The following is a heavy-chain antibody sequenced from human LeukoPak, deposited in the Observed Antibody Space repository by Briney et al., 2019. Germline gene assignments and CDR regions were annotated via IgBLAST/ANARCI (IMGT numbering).Heavy chain of an antibody. V-gene: IGHV3-23*01. Sequence: GGSLRLSCKASGFTFSSYAMSWVRQAPGQGLEWVSAISGSADSTYYADSVKGRFTISRDNSKNTLYLQMNSLRAEDTAVYYCAKETVAAPPIDYWGQGTLVTVSS. CDR2: ISGSADST. D-gene: IGHD6-19*01. CDR3: AKETVAAPPIDY. CDR1: GFTFSSYA. J-gene: IGHJ4*02.